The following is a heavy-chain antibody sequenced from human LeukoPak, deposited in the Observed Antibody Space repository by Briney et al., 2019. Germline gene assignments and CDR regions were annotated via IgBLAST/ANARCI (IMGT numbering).Heavy chain of an antibody. CDR1: GFTFSSYS. V-gene: IGHV3-21*01. J-gene: IGHJ3*02. Sequence: GGSLRLSCAASGFTFSSYSMNWVRQAPGKGLEWVSSISSSSSYIYYADSVKGRFTISRDNAKNSLYLQMNSLRAEDTAVYYCARPDEQQLVRDAFDIWGQGTMVSVSS. D-gene: IGHD6-13*01. CDR2: ISSSSSYI. CDR3: ARPDEQQLVRDAFDI.